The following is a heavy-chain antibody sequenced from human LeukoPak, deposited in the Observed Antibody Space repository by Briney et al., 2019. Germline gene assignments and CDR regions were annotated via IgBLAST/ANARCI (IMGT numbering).Heavy chain of an antibody. D-gene: IGHD4-17*01. V-gene: IGHV3-30*02. Sequence: GGSLRLSCTASGFAFRSHAMHWVRQAPGKGVEWVAFIRYDGSKKFYADSVKGRFTISRDNSKNTLYLQMNSLRAEDTAVYYCAKIPYGDYVLDYYYYMDVWGKGTTVTISS. CDR1: GFAFRSHA. CDR3: AKIPYGDYVLDYYYYMDV. J-gene: IGHJ6*03. CDR2: IRYDGSKK.